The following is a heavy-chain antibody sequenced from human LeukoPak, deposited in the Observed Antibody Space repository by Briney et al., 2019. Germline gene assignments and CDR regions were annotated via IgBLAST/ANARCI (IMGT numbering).Heavy chain of an antibody. D-gene: IGHD1-26*01. CDR1: GFTFSDHY. CDR3: TTDYRLLVGASSWGA. J-gene: IGHJ5*02. V-gene: IGHV3-15*07. Sequence: PGGSLRLSCAASGFTFSDHYMDWVRQAPGKGLEWVGRSKSKTDGGTTGYAAPVKGRFTISRDDSKNTLYLQMNSLKTEDTAVYYCTTDYRLLVGASSWGAWGQGTLVTVSS. CDR2: SKSKTDGGTT.